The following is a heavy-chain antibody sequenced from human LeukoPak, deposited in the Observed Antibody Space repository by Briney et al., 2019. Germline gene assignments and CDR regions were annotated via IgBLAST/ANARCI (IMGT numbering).Heavy chain of an antibody. V-gene: IGHV3-15*01. CDR3: TTVKEANDAFEI. CDR2: IKSKADGGTT. J-gene: IGHJ3*02. Sequence: PGGSLRLSCSASGFTFISAWMTWVRQAPGKGLEWVGRIKSKADGGTTDYAAPVKGRFTISRDDSKNTLNLQMNSLKTEDTAVYYCTTVKEANDAFEIWGQGTMVTVSS. CDR1: GFTFISAW.